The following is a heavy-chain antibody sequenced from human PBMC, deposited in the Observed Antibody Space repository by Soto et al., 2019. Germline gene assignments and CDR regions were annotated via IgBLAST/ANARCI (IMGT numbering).Heavy chain of an antibody. Sequence: QVQLVQSGAEVKKPGSSVKVSCKASGGTFSSYAISWVRQAPGHGLEWMGGIIPIFGTANYAQKFQGRVTITADESTSTAYMELISLRSEDTDVYYCARRGSGRYFDWLPVDYWGQGTLVTVSS. CDR3: ARRGSGRYFDWLPVDY. J-gene: IGHJ4*02. D-gene: IGHD3-9*01. V-gene: IGHV1-69*01. CDR2: IIPIFGTA. CDR1: GGTFSSYA.